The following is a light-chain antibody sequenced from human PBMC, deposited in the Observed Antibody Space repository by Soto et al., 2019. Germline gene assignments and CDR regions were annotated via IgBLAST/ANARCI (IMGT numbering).Light chain of an antibody. CDR3: CSYGNSGNVV. J-gene: IGLJ2*01. CDR1: SSDVGSYNL. Sequence: QSVLTQPASVSGSPGQSITLSCTGTSSDVGSYNLVSWYQQHPGKAPKLMISEVNKRPSGVSNRFSGSKSGNTASLTISGLQAEYEADYYCCSYGNSGNVVFGGGTKLTVL. V-gene: IGLV2-23*02. CDR2: EVN.